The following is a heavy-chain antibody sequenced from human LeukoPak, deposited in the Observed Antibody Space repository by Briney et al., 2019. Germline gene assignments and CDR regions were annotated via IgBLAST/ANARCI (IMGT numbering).Heavy chain of an antibody. Sequence: PGRSLRLSCAASGFTFSSYGMHWVRQAPGKGLEWVAFIWYDGSNKYYAASVKGRFTISRDNSKNTLYLQMNSLRVEDTAVYYCARVQEFVEWLLDYWGQGTLVTVSS. V-gene: IGHV3-33*01. CDR2: IWYDGSNK. J-gene: IGHJ4*02. CDR1: GFTFSSYG. D-gene: IGHD3-3*01. CDR3: ARVQEFVEWLLDY.